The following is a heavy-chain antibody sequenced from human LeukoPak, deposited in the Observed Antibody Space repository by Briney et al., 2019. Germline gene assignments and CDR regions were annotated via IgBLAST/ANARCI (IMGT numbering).Heavy chain of an antibody. Sequence: GGSLRLSCAAPGFTFSSYAMSWVRQAPGKGLEWVSAISGSGGSTYYADSVKGRFTISRDNSKNTLYLQMNSLRAEDTAVYYCAKAFIAARQNSFDYWGQGTLVTVSS. D-gene: IGHD6-6*01. V-gene: IGHV3-23*01. J-gene: IGHJ4*02. CDR2: ISGSGGST. CDR3: AKAFIAARQNSFDY. CDR1: GFTFSSYA.